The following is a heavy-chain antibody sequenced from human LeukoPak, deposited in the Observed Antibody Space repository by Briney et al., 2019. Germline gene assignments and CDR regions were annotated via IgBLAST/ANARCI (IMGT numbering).Heavy chain of an antibody. V-gene: IGHV3-23*01. D-gene: IGHD2-8*01. CDR1: GITFGTYA. J-gene: IGHJ4*02. CDR2: VSGSGVAT. CDR3: ARAGHCTNGICYTADFDY. Sequence: GGSLRLSCAASGITFGTYAMNWVRQAPGKGLEWASTVSGSGVATYFADSVKGRFTISRDNSKNTLYLQMNSLRAEDTAAYYCARAGHCTNGICYTADFDYWGQGTLVTVSS.